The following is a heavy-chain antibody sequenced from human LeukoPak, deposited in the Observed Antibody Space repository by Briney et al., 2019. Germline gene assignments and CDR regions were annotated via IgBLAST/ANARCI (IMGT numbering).Heavy chain of an antibody. CDR3: ARRYGRPFDY. Sequence: GESLKISCKGSGYSFTSLWTGWVRQMPGKGLEWMGIIYPGDSDTRYSPSFEGQVTISADKSISTAYLEWSNLKASDTAIYYCARRYGRPFDYWGQGTLVTVSS. CDR1: GYSFTSLW. CDR2: IYPGDSDT. J-gene: IGHJ4*02. D-gene: IGHD4-17*01. V-gene: IGHV5-51*01.